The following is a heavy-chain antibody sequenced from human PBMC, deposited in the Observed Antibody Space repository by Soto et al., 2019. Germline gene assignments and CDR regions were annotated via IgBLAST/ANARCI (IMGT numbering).Heavy chain of an antibody. CDR2: IKQDGSEK. J-gene: IGHJ4*02. CDR3: ARDFTLDY. Sequence: GGALRLSFAASGFTFISYWVSWVRQAPGKGLEWVANIKQDGSEKYYVDSVKGRFTISRDNAKNSLYLQMNSLRAEDTAVYYCARDFTLDYWAREPWSPSPQ. V-gene: IGHV3-7*05. CDR1: GFTFISYW.